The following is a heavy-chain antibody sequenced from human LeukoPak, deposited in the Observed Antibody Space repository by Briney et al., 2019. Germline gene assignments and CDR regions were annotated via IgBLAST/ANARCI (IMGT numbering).Heavy chain of an antibody. Sequence: ASVKVSCKASGYTFTGYYMHWVRQAPGQGLEWMGWINLNSGGTKYAQKFQGRVTMTRDTSISTAYMELSRLRSDDTAVYHCARVATDAFDIWGQGTMVTVSS. CDR2: INLNSGGT. D-gene: IGHD5-12*01. V-gene: IGHV1-2*02. CDR3: ARVATDAFDI. CDR1: GYTFTGYY. J-gene: IGHJ3*02.